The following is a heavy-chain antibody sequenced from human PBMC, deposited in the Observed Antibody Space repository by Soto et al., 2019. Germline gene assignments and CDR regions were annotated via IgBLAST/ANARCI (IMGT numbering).Heavy chain of an antibody. V-gene: IGHV1-2*04. D-gene: IGHD2-21*02. CDR3: ARAGGGDYDAFDI. CDR2: INSNSGGT. J-gene: IGHJ3*02. CDR1: GYTFSGYY. Sequence: ASVKVSCKASGYTFSGYYMHWVRQAPGQGLEWMGWINSNSGGTNYAQKFQGWVTMTRDTSISTAYMELSRLKSDDTAVYYCARAGGGDYDAFDIWGQGTMVTVSS.